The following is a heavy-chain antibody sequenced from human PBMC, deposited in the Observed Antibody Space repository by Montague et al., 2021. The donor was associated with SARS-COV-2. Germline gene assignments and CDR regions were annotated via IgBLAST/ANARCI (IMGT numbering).Heavy chain of an antibody. D-gene: IGHD5-12*01. CDR2: ISSSWGI. CDR1: GSISGYY. J-gene: IGHJ4*02. V-gene: IGHV4-4*07. Sequence: SETLSLTCTVSGSISGYYWTWIRQSALKGLEWIGRISSSWGIDYXASLKIRFTMSLDTSKIQLSLKLSSVAAADPAVYYCARQYIGYNRRFDYWGQGALVT. CDR3: ARQYIGYNRRFDY.